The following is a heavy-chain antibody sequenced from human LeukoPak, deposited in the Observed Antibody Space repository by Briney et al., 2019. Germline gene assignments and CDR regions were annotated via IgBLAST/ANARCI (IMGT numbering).Heavy chain of an antibody. J-gene: IGHJ4*02. CDR1: GFTFSSYA. CDR2: ISGSGGST. V-gene: IGHV3-23*01. D-gene: IGHD4-17*01. CDR3: AKEGGTVTTPGLNFDY. Sequence: PGGSLRLSCAASGFTFSSYAMSWVRQAPGKGLEWVSAISGSGGSTYYADSVKGRFTISRDNSKNTLYLQMNSLRAEDTAVYYCAKEGGTVTTPGLNFDYWGQGTLVTVSS.